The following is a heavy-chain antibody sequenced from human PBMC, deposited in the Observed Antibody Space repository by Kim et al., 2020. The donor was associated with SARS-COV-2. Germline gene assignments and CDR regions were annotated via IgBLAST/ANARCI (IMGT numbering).Heavy chain of an antibody. V-gene: IGHV4-59*10. D-gene: IGHD6-13*01. Sequence: KSRVTMSVDTSKNQFSLKLSSVTAADTAVYYCARSWPRAGADYYYYGMDVWGQGTTVTVSS. J-gene: IGHJ6*02. CDR3: ARSWPRAGADYYYYGMDV.